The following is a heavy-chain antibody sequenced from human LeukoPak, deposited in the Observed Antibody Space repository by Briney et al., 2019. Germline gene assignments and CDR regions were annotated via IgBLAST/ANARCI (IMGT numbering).Heavy chain of an antibody. CDR3: AKDGREGAFDV. CDR2: ISWDGVNT. V-gene: IGHV3-43*01. Sequence: GGSLRLSCAASGFTFDDFTMHWVRQPPGKGLEWVSLISWDGVNTYYSDSVKGRFRISRDNSKNSLYLQMNSLTTEDIAFYYCAKDGREGAFDVWGQGTLVTVSS. CDR1: GFTFDDFT. J-gene: IGHJ3*01. D-gene: IGHD1-26*01.